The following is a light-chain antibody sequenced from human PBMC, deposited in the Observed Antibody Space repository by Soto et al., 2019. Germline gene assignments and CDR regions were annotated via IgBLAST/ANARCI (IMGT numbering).Light chain of an antibody. Sequence: QSVLTQPPSASGAPGQRGTISCTGGSSNIGAGYDVYWYQQLPGRAPKLLIYGNTNRPSGVPDRFSGSKSGTSASLAITGLQAEDEADYYCLSFDSSLSVVFGGGTKLTVL. CDR1: SSNIGAGYD. V-gene: IGLV1-40*01. J-gene: IGLJ2*01. CDR2: GNT. CDR3: LSFDSSLSVV.